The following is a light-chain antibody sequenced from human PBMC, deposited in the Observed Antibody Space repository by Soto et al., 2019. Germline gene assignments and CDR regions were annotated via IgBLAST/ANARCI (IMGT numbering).Light chain of an antibody. Sequence: QSALTQPASVSGSPGQSITIPCTGTSSDVGGYNYVSWYQQHPGKAPKLMIYDVSNRPSGVSNRFSGSKSGNTASLTISGLQAEDEAEYYCRSYTSSSTLVVFGGGTKLTVL. CDR3: RSYTSSSTLVV. CDR1: SSDVGGYNY. V-gene: IGLV2-14*01. CDR2: DVS. J-gene: IGLJ2*01.